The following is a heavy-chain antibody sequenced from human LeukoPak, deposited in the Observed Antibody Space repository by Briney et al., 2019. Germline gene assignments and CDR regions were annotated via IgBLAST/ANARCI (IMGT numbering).Heavy chain of an antibody. CDR3: ARDPVGGSIAAAGALLS. D-gene: IGHD6-13*01. V-gene: IGHV3-66*01. J-gene: IGHJ5*02. CDR1: GGSISSSSYY. CDR2: IYSGGST. Sequence: QPSETLSLTCTVSGGSISSSSYYWGWIRQAPGKGLEWVSVIYSGGSTYYADSVKGRFTISRDNSKNTLYLQMNSLRAEDTAVYYCARDPVGGSIAAAGALLSWGQGTLVTVSS.